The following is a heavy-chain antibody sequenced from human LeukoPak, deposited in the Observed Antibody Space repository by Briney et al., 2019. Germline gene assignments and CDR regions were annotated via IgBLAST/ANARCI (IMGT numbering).Heavy chain of an antibody. CDR1: GASISSSPYY. V-gene: IGHV4-39*01. CDR2: ISYGGNT. CDR3: ATRSGSSGTYYDF. Sequence: SETLSLTCTVSGASISSSPYYWGWIRQPPGKGLEFIGSISYGGNTYYSPSLKNRLTISVDTSKNQFSLKLSSVSAADTAVYYCATRSGSSGTYYDFWGQGTLVTVSS. D-gene: IGHD3-10*01. J-gene: IGHJ4*02.